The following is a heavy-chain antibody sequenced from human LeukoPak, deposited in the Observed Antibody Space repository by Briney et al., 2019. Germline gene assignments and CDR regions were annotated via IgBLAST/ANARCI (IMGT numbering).Heavy chain of an antibody. J-gene: IGHJ6*03. CDR3: ARGGTIFGVVNYYYMDV. Sequence: PSETLSLTCTVSGGSISSGSYYWSWLRQPAGKGLEWIGRIYTSGSTNYNPSLKSRVTISVDTSKNQFSLKLSSVTAADTAVYYCARGGTIFGVVNYYYMDVWGKGTTVTVSS. V-gene: IGHV4-61*02. CDR2: IYTSGST. D-gene: IGHD3-3*01. CDR1: GGSISSGSYY.